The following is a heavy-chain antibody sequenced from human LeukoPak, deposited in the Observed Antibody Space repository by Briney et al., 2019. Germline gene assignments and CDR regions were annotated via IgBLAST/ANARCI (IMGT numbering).Heavy chain of an antibody. V-gene: IGHV4-30-2*01. Sequence: SETLSLTCAVSGGSISSGGYSWSWIRQPPGKGLEWIGYIYHSGSTYYNPSLKSRVTISVDRSKNQFSLKLSSVTAADTAVYYCARAVRYYDSSGYYSPRYYFDYWGQGTLATVSS. D-gene: IGHD3-22*01. CDR1: GGSISSGGYS. J-gene: IGHJ4*02. CDR2: IYHSGST. CDR3: ARAVRYYDSSGYYSPRYYFDY.